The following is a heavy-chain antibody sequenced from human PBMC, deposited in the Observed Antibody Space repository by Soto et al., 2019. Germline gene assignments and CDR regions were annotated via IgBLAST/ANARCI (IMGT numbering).Heavy chain of an antibody. CDR3: AKSIVVVITYAFDI. Sequence: PGGSLRLSCAASGFTFSSYGMHWVRQAPGKGLEWVAVISYDGSNKYYADSVKGRFTISRDNSKNTLYLQMNSLRAEDTAVYYCAKSIVVVITYAFDIWGQGTMVTVSS. V-gene: IGHV3-30*18. CDR1: GFTFSSYG. J-gene: IGHJ3*02. CDR2: ISYDGSNK. D-gene: IGHD3-22*01.